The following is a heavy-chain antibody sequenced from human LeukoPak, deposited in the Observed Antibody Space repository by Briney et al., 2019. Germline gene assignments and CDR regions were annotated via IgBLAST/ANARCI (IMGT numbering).Heavy chain of an antibody. CDR2: INDEGSGT. J-gene: IGHJ4*02. CDR1: GITLSNFW. D-gene: IGHD6-13*01. CDR3: ARDGEAAGNMDH. Sequence: GGSLRLSCAASGITLSNFWMHWVRQAPGRGLEWVSRINDEGSGTSYADPVKGRFTISRDNTKNSLYLQMNSLRADDTAVYYCARDGEAAGNMDHWGQGILVTVSS. V-gene: IGHV3-74*01.